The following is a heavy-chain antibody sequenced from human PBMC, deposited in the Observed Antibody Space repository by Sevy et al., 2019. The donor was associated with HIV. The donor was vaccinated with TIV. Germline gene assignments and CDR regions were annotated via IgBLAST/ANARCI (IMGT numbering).Heavy chain of an antibody. V-gene: IGHV3-30*18. CDR1: GFPFKNYC. CDR3: AKGPAYCGGDCYSEFFDY. J-gene: IGHJ4*02. CDR2: ISYDGRNK. Sequence: GALKLFFSTSGFPFKNYCMPRGRPGPGKGPGGGAGISYDGRNKYYAESVKGRFTISRDNSKNTLYLQMNSLRAEDTAVYYCAKGPAYCGGDCYSEFFDYWGQGTLVTVSS. D-gene: IGHD2-21*02.